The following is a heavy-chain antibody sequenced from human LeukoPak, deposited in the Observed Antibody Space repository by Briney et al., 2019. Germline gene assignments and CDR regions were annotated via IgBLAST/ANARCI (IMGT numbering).Heavy chain of an antibody. D-gene: IGHD3-9*01. CDR1: GYTFTSYY. CDR3: ARDQYDILTGYYN. V-gene: IGHV1-2*06. Sequence: GASVKVSCKASGYTFTSYYMHWVRQAPGQGLEWMGRINPNSGGTNYAQKFQGRVTMTRDTSISTVYMELSRLRSDDTAVYYCARDQYDILTGYYNWGQGTLVTVSS. CDR2: INPNSGGT. J-gene: IGHJ4*02.